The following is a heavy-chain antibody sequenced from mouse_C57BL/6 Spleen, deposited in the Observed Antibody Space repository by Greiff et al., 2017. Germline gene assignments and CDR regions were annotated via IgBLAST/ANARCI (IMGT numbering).Heavy chain of an antibody. CDR3: ARGEDGNYFDY. D-gene: IGHD2-1*01. V-gene: IGHV1-64*01. CDR1: GYTFTSYW. Sequence: QVHVKQSGAELVKPGASVKLSCKASGYTFTSYWMHWVKQRPGQGLEWIGMIHPNSGSTNYNEKFKSKATLTVDKSSSTAYMQLSSLTSEDSAVYYCARGEDGNYFDYWGQGTTLTVSS. J-gene: IGHJ2*01. CDR2: IHPNSGST.